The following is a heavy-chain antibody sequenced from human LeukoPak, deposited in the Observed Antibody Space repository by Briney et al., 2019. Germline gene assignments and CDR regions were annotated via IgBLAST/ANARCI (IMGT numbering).Heavy chain of an antibody. CDR1: GGTFSSYA. CDR2: IIPILGIA. Sequence: SVKVSCKASGGTFSSYAISWVRQAPGQGLEWMGRIIPILGIANYAQKFQGRVTITADKSTSTAYMELSSLRSEDTAVYYCARVGAYCTSTSCFDYWGLGTLVTVSS. CDR3: ARVGAYCTSTSCFDY. D-gene: IGHD2-2*01. J-gene: IGHJ4*02. V-gene: IGHV1-69*04.